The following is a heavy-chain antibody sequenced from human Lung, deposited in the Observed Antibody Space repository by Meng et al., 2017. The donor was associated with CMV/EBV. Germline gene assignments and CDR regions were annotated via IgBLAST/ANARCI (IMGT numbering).Heavy chain of an antibody. V-gene: IGHV3-23*01. CDR2: FSGSGGST. J-gene: IGHJ4*02. D-gene: IGHD1-26*01. CDR3: AKGLSGSYFPFDY. CDR1: GFTFSSYA. Sequence: ASGFTFSSYAISWVRQAPGKGLEWVSAFSGSGGSTYYADSVKGRFTISRDNSKNTLYLQMNSLRAEDTAVYYCAKGLSGSYFPFDYWGQGTLVTVSS.